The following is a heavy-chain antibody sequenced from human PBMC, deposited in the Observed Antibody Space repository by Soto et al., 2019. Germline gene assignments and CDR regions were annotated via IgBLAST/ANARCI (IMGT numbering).Heavy chain of an antibody. Sequence: TSVKVSCKASGGTFSSYTISWVRQAPGQGLEWMGRIIPILGIANYAQKIQGRVTITADKSTSTAYMELSSLRSEDTAVYYCARVTGGSWLQPLWGQGTLVTVSS. J-gene: IGHJ4*02. CDR1: GGTFSSYT. CDR2: IIPILGIA. V-gene: IGHV1-69*02. D-gene: IGHD5-18*01. CDR3: ARVTGGSWLQPL.